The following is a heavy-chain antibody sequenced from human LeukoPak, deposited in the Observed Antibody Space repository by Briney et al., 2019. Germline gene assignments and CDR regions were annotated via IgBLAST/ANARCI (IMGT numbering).Heavy chain of an antibody. CDR3: ARERYYDSSGYPRPFDY. CDR2: IKQDGSEK. D-gene: IGHD3-22*01. Sequence: GGSLRLSCAASGFTFSSYWMSWVRQAPGKGLEWVANIKQDGSEKYYVDSVKGRFTISRDNAKNSLYLQMNSLRAEDTAVYYCARERYYDSSGYPRPFDYWGQGTLVIVSS. J-gene: IGHJ4*02. CDR1: GFTFSSYW. V-gene: IGHV3-7*01.